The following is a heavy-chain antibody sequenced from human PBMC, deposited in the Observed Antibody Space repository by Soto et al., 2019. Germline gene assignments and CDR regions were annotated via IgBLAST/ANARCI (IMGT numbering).Heavy chain of an antibody. V-gene: IGHV6-1*01. CDR1: GDSVSSDSVA. J-gene: IGHJ4*02. Sequence: PSQTLSLTCVISGDSVSSDSVAWNWIRQSTSRGLEWLGRTYYRTKWFNDYAVSVMSRITITPDTSRNQFSLQLTSVTPEDTAVYYCATDRGKYIDFFDYWGQGILVTVSS. CDR2: TYYRTKWFN. CDR3: ATDRGKYIDFFDY. D-gene: IGHD1-26*01.